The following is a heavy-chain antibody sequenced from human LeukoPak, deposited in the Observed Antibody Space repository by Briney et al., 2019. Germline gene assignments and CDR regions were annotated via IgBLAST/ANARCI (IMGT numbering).Heavy chain of an antibody. CDR3: ARVLADIVVVPAAGRNYYGLDV. D-gene: IGHD2-2*01. V-gene: IGHV1-69*01. J-gene: IGHJ6*02. CDR1: GGTFSSYA. Sequence: SVKVSCKASGGTFSSYAISWVRQAPGQGLEWMGGIIPIFGTANYAQKFQGRVTITADESTSTAYMELSSLRSEDTAVYYCARVLADIVVVPAAGRNYYGLDVWGQGTTVTVSS. CDR2: IIPIFGTA.